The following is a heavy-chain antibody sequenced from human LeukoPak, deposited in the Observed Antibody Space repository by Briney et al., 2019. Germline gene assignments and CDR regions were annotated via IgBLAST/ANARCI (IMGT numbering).Heavy chain of an antibody. D-gene: IGHD3-3*01. J-gene: IGHJ6*03. CDR3: ARAGVVAYHLYYFHMDV. CDR1: GGSFSGYY. V-gene: IGHV4-34*01. CDR2: INHSGST. Sequence: EXLSLTCAVSGGSFSGYYWSWVRQAPGKGLEWIGEINHSGSTNYNPYLTSRVTISTETSKNQCSLNLTSVTAADTAMYYCARAGVVAYHLYYFHMDVWGNGTTVTVSS.